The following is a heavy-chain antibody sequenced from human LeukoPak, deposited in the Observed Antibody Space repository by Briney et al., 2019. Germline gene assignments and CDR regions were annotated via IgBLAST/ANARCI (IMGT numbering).Heavy chain of an antibody. D-gene: IGHD3-10*01. CDR3: ARDDRRFGFDY. CDR2: IRYDETNK. J-gene: IGHJ4*02. Sequence: PGGSLRLSCATSGFTFTNYDMHWLRQAPGKGLEWVAYIRYDETNKFYADSVKGRFTVSRDNSKSTLYMQINSLRDNDTAVYYCARDDRRFGFDYWGQGTLVTVSS. V-gene: IGHV3-30*02. CDR1: GFTFTNYD.